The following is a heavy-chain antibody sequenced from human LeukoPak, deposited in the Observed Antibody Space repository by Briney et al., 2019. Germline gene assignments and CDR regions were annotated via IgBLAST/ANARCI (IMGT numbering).Heavy chain of an antibody. D-gene: IGHD1-26*01. V-gene: IGHV4-4*02. CDR3: SRESGAFSPFGY. J-gene: IGHJ4*02. CDR1: GGSISSTSW. CDR2: ISLSGLT. Sequence: SETLSLTCGVSGGSISSTSWWSWVRQPPGQGLEWIGEISLSGLTNYNPSLKSRVTMSLDKSKNHLSLNLTSVTAADTAVYYCSRESGAFSPFGYWGQGTLVTVSS.